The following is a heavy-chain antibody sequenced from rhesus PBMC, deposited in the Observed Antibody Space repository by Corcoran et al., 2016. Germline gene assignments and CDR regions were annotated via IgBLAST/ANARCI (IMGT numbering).Heavy chain of an antibody. Sequence: QVTLKESGPALVKPTQTLTLTCTLSGFSISTTGAAVGWIRQPPGKALEWLANIYWDDTKYYGTTLNSRLTVSKDTSKNQVGLTVTVVEPVDTATYCCARVGCSGICCPSDRYGLDSWGQGVVVTVSS. CDR2: IYWDDTK. CDR3: ARVGCSGICCPSDRYGLDS. D-gene: IGHD2-27*01. CDR1: GFSISTTGAA. V-gene: IGHV2-95*01. J-gene: IGHJ6*01.